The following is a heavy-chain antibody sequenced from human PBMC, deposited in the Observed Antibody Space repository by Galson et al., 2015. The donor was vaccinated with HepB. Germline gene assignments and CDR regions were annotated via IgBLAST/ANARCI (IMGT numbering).Heavy chain of an antibody. CDR2: IKSKTDGGTT. Sequence: SLRLSCAASGFTFSNAWMNWVRQAPGKGLEWVGRIKSKTDGGTTDYAAPVKGRFTISRDDSKNTLYLQMNSLKTEDTAVYYCTTRLGFGELLLLGPEKHFDYWGQGTLVTVSS. V-gene: IGHV3-15*07. J-gene: IGHJ4*02. CDR1: GFTFSNAW. CDR3: TTRLGFGELLLLGPEKHFDY. D-gene: IGHD3-10*01.